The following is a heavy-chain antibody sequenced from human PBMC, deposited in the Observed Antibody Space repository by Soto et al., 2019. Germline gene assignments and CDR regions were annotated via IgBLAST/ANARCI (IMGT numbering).Heavy chain of an antibody. D-gene: IGHD3-10*01. Sequence: GASVKVSCKASGYTFTSYGISWVRQAPGQGLEWMGWISAYNGNTNYAQKLQGRVTMTTDTSTSTAYMELRSLRSDDTAVYYCARDPIRPKTYNWFDPWGQGTLVTVSS. V-gene: IGHV1-18*04. CDR3: ARDPIRPKTYNWFDP. J-gene: IGHJ5*02. CDR1: GYTFTSYG. CDR2: ISAYNGNT.